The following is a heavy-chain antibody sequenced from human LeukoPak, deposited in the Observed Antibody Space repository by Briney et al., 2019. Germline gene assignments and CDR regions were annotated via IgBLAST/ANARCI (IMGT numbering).Heavy chain of an antibody. J-gene: IGHJ4*02. V-gene: IGHV1-69*06. D-gene: IGHD3-10*01. CDR1: GGTFTSYA. CDR3: ARGSGSGSYDY. Sequence: ASVKVSCKASGGTFTSYAISWGGQAPGQGLEWMGGIIPIFGTANYAQKFQGRVTITADKSTSTAYMELSSLRSEDTAVYYCARGSGSGSYDYWGQGTLVTVSS. CDR2: IIPIFGTA.